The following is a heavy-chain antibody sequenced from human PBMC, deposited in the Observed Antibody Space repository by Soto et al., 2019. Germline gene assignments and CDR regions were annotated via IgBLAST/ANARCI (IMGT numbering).Heavy chain of an antibody. CDR1: GFTFTSSA. D-gene: IGHD3-3*01. J-gene: IGHJ5*02. CDR3: AADKVTIFGVVISWFDP. V-gene: IGHV1-58*01. Sequence: SVKVSCKASGFTFTSSAVQWVRQARGQRLEWIGWIVVGSGNTNYAQRFQERVTITRDMSTSTAYMELSSLRSEDTAVYYCAADKVTIFGVVISWFDPWGQGTLVTVSS. CDR2: IVVGSGNT.